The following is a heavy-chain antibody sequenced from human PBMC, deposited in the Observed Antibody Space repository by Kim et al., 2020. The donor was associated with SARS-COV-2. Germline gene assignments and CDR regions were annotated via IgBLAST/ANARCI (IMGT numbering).Heavy chain of an antibody. CDR3: ARGSGSYGFDS. V-gene: IGHV3-74*01. D-gene: IGHD1-26*01. J-gene: IGHJ4*02. Sequence: YAAPVKGRFTISRDNAKRTLDRQMNSLRPEDTAVYYCARGSGSYGFDSWGQGILVAVSS.